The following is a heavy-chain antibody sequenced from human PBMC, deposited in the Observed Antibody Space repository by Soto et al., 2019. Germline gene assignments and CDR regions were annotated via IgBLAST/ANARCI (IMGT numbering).Heavy chain of an antibody. CDR2: IYYSGST. V-gene: IGHV4-30-4*01. Sequence: SETLSLTCTVSGGSISSGDYYWSWIRQPPGKGLEWIGYIYYSGSTYYNPSLKSRVTISVDTSKNQFSLKLSSVTAADTAVYYCARTTGYFDWPFGAFDIWGQGTMVTVSS. CDR3: ARTTGYFDWPFGAFDI. CDR1: GGSISSGDYY. J-gene: IGHJ3*02. D-gene: IGHD3-9*01.